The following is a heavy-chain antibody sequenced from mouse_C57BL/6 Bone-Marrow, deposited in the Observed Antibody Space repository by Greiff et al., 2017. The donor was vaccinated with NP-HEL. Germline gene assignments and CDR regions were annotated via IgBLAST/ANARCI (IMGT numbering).Heavy chain of an antibody. J-gene: IGHJ1*03. D-gene: IGHD2-5*01. CDR2: IDPENGDT. Sequence: VQLKQSGAELVRPGASVKLSCTASGFNIKDDYMHWVKQRPEQGLEWIGWIDPENGDTEYASKFQGKATITADTSSNTAYLQLSSLTSEDTAVYYCTTAYYSIHWYFDVWGTGTTVTVSS. CDR1: GFNIKDDY. CDR3: TTAYYSIHWYFDV. V-gene: IGHV14-4*01.